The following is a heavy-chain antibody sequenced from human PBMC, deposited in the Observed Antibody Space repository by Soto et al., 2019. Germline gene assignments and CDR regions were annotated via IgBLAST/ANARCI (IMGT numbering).Heavy chain of an antibody. J-gene: IGHJ6*02. D-gene: IGHD3-22*01. CDR2: IIPIFGTA. CDR1: GGTFISYA. V-gene: IGHV1-69*13. CDR3: ARDKSYNYYDSSGYYYSYYGMDV. Sequence: ASVKVSCKASGGTFISYAISWVRQAPGQGLELMGVIIPIFGTANYEQKFQGRVTITADESTSTAYMELSSLRSEDTAVYYCARDKSYNYYDSSGYYYSYYGMDVWGQGTTVTVSS.